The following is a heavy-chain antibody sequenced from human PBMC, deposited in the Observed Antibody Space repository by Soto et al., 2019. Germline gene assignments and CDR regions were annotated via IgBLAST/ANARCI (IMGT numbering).Heavy chain of an antibody. J-gene: IGHJ6*02. CDR3: ARELLWFGELTGCYGMDV. V-gene: IGHV1-69*01. Sequence: QVQLVQSGAEVKKPGSSVKVSCKASGGTFSSYAISWVRQAPGQGLEWMGGIIPIFGTANYAQKFQGRVTITADESTSTAYMELSSLRSEDTAVYYCARELLWFGELTGCYGMDVWGQGTTVTVSS. D-gene: IGHD3-10*01. CDR1: GGTFSSYA. CDR2: IIPIFGTA.